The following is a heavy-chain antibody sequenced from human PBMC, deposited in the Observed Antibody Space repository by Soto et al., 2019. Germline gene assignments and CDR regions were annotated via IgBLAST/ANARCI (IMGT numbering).Heavy chain of an antibody. CDR1: GFTFSSYA. CDR3: ARDSKVVAVGAARPYYYYGMDV. D-gene: IGHD6-6*01. J-gene: IGHJ6*02. CDR2: ISYDGSNK. Sequence: PGGSLRLSCEASGFTFSSYAMDWVRQAPGKGLEWVAVISYDGSNKYYADSVKGRFTISRDNSDNTLYLQMNSLRAEDTAVYYCARDSKVVAVGAARPYYYYGMDVWGQGTTVTVSS. V-gene: IGHV3-30-3*01.